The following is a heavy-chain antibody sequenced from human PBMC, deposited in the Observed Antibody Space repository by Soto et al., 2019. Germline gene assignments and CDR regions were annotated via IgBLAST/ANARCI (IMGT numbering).Heavy chain of an antibody. Sequence: QAQLAQSGTEVKKPGASVKVSCKASGYIFTGFYIHWVRQAPGQGLEWMGGIKPDSGGTDYAEKFQGRVTITRDTSVNKAYMELSRLRHDDTAVYYCARLKGLFDSRDHICEAQYNYGLDVWCQGTTVTVSS. D-gene: IGHD3-22*01. J-gene: IGHJ6*02. CDR1: GYIFTGFY. CDR3: ARLKGLFDSRDHICEAQYNYGLDV. CDR2: IKPDSGGT. V-gene: IGHV1-2*02.